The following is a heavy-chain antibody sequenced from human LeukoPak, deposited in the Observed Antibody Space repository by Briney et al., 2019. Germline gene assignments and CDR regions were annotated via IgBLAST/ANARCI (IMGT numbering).Heavy chain of an antibody. CDR2: IIPIFGTA. CDR1: GGTFSSYA. D-gene: IGHD2-15*01. CDR3: ARDCSGGSCLNYYYYYGMDV. J-gene: IGHJ6*04. Sequence: SVKVSCKTSGGTFSSYAISWVRQAPGQGLEWMGGIIPIFGTANYAQKFQGRVTITADESTSTAYMELSSLRSEDTAVYYCARDCSGGSCLNYYYYYGMDVWGKGTTVTVSS. V-gene: IGHV1-69*13.